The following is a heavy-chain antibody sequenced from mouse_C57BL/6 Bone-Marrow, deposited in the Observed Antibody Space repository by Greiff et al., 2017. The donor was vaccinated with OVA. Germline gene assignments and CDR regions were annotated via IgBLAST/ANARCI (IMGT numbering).Heavy chain of an antibody. J-gene: IGHJ4*01. CDR3: ARSVLPLYAMDY. V-gene: IGHV1-55*01. D-gene: IGHD1-1*01. CDR1: GYTFTSYW. CDR2: IYPGSGST. Sequence: VKLQQPGAELVKPGASVKMSCKASGYTFTSYWITWVKQRPGQGLEWIGDIYPGSGSTNYNEKFKSKATLTVDTSSSTAYMQLSSLTSEDSAVYYCARSVLPLYAMDYWGQGTSVTVSS.